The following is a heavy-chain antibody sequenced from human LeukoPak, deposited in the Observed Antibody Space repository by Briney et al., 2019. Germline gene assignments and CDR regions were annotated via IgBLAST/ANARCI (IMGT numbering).Heavy chain of an antibody. CDR2: IYSTGGT. J-gene: IGHJ4*02. D-gene: IGHD4-23*01. CDR3: ASLRADGGNYPRFDY. CDR1: GASY. Sequence: SETLSLTCTVSGASYWGWVRQTPEMGLEWIGSIYSTGGTYYNPSLKSRLTISLDTSKRQFSLKMTSMTAADTAVYYCASLRADGGNYPRFDYWGQGALVTVSA. V-gene: IGHV4-39*07.